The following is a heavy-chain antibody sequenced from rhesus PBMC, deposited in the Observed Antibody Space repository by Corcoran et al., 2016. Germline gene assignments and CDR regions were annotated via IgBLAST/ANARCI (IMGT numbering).Heavy chain of an antibody. V-gene: IGHV4-169*02. CDR2: IYGSGSSP. CDR1: GGSISSSY. D-gene: IGHD6-25*01. J-gene: IGHJ4*01. CDR3: ASEDGGIAAAGY. Sequence: QLQLQESGPGLVKPSETLSVTCAVSGGSISSSYWSWIRQAPGKGLEWIGYIYGSGSSPNYNPSLKSRVTLSVDTSKNQLSLKLSSVTAADTAVYYCASEDGGIAAAGYWGQGVLVTVSS.